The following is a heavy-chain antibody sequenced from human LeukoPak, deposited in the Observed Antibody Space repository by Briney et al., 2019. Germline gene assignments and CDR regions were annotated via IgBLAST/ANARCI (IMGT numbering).Heavy chain of an antibody. D-gene: IGHD4-17*01. Sequence: PSQTLSLTCAVSGGSISSGGYSWSWIRQPPGTGLEWIGYIYHSGSTYYNPSLKSRVTISVDRSKNQFSLKLSSVTAADTAVYYCARMDDYGDYDAFDIWGQGTMVTVSS. CDR3: ARMDDYGDYDAFDI. CDR2: IYHSGST. CDR1: GGSISSGGYS. J-gene: IGHJ3*02. V-gene: IGHV4-30-2*01.